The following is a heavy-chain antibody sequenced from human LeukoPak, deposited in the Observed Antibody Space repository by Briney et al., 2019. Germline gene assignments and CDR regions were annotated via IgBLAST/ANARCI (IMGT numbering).Heavy chain of an antibody. J-gene: IGHJ6*04. CDR1: GFTFSSYE. CDR2: ISSSGSTI. CDR3: ASTRSTRPIYYYGMDV. V-gene: IGHV3-48*03. D-gene: IGHD2-2*01. Sequence: GGSLRLSCAASGFTFSSYEMNWVRQAPGKGLEWVSYISSSGSTIYYADSVKGRFSISRDNAKNSLYLQMNSLRAEDTAVYYCASTRSTRPIYYYGMDVWGKGTTVTVSS.